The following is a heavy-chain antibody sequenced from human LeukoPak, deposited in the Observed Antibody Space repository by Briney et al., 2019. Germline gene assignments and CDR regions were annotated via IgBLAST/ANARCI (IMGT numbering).Heavy chain of an antibody. CDR2: IYPGDSDT. D-gene: IGHD3-22*01. Sequence: GESLQISCYGSGYSFTSYWIGWVRQMPGKGLEWMGIIYPGDSDTRYSPSFQGQVTISADKSISTAYLQWSSLKASDTAMYYCARRSRRYDSNGYYFLDAFDIWGQGTMVTVSS. J-gene: IGHJ3*02. V-gene: IGHV5-51*01. CDR3: ARRSRRYDSNGYYFLDAFDI. CDR1: GYSFTSYW.